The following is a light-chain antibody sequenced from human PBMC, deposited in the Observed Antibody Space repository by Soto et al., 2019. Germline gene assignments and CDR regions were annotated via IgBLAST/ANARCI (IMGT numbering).Light chain of an antibody. CDR3: QKYGTSVPLT. J-gene: IGKJ4*01. CDR1: QSVSSNY. V-gene: IGKV3-20*01. CDR2: GAS. Sequence: EIVLTQSPGTLSLSPGDRATLSCRASQSVSSNYLAWYQQKSGQAPRLLIYGASSRATGIPDRFSGSGSGTDFTLTISRLEPEDFAVYYCQKYGTSVPLTFGGGTKVEIK.